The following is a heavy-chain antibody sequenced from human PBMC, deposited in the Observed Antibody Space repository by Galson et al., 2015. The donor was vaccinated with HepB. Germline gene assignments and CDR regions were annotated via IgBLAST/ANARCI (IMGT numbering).Heavy chain of an antibody. CDR2: ISGSGSST. J-gene: IGHJ6*02. Sequence: SLRLSCAASGFTVSNYAMSWVRQAPGKGLEWVAGISGSGSSTYYADPVKGRFTISRDNSKRTLYLQMNSLRGEDTAVYYCAKDRSRDYYGSGRYYSLYSYGRDVWGQGTTVTVSS. CDR1: GFTVSNYA. V-gene: IGHV3-23*01. CDR3: AKDRSRDYYGSGRYYSLYSYGRDV. D-gene: IGHD3-10*01.